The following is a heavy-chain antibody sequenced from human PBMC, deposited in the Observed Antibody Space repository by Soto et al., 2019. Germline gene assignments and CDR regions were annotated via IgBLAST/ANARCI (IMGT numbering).Heavy chain of an antibody. CDR2: IYYSGST. CDR3: ARSWGYDYVWGSYTKHPLGP. D-gene: IGHD3-16*01. V-gene: IGHV4-59*01. Sequence: SLTCTFAVGYISSYYCSWIRQPPGKGLEWIGYIYYSGSTNYNPSLKSRVTISVDTSKNQFSLKLSSVTAADTAVYYCARSWGYDYVWGSYTKHPLGPWGQGTLVTVSS. J-gene: IGHJ5*02. CDR1: VGYISSYY.